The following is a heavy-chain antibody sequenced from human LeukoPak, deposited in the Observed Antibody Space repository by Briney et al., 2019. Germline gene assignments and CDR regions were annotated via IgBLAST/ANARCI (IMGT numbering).Heavy chain of an antibody. CDR1: GGTFSSYA. V-gene: IGHV1-69*13. CDR2: IIPIFGTA. J-gene: IGHJ6*03. D-gene: IGHD5-18*01. Sequence: SVKVSCKASGGTFSSYAISWVRQAPGQWLEWMGGIIPIFGTANYAQKFQGRVTITADESTSTAYMELSSLRSEDTAVYYCARDSPLDTAMVTGATNYYYYMDVWGKGTTVTVSS. CDR3: ARDSPLDTAMVTGATNYYYYMDV.